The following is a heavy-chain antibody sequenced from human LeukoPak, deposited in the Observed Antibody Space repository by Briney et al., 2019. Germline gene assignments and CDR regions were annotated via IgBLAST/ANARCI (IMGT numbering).Heavy chain of an antibody. J-gene: IGHJ5*02. CDR1: GGSISSSNW. V-gene: IGHV4-4*02. D-gene: IGHD2-2*01. Sequence: SGTLSLTCAVSGGSISSSNWWSWVRRPPGKGLEWIGEIYHSGSTNYNPSLKSRVTISVDKSKNQFSLKLSSVTAADTAVYYCARGGTFFCSSTSCPNWFDPWGQGTLVTVSS. CDR3: ARGGTFFCSSTSCPNWFDP. CDR2: IYHSGST.